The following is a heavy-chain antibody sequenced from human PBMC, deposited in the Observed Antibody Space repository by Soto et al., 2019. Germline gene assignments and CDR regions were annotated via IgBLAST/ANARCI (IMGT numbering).Heavy chain of an antibody. Sequence: ASVKVSCKASGYTLTSHAIHWVRQAPGQRLEWMGWINAGNGNPKYSQKFQGRVTITRDTSASTAYMELSSLRSEDSAVYYCASGVDYGEFDYWGQGTLVTVPQ. CDR3: ASGVDYGEFDY. J-gene: IGHJ4*02. D-gene: IGHD4-17*01. V-gene: IGHV1-3*01. CDR1: GYTLTSHA. CDR2: INAGNGNP.